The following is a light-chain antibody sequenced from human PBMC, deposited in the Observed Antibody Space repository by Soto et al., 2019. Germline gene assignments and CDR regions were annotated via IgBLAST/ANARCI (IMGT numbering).Light chain of an antibody. Sequence: EVGMSQSPAAMSVSKGERATLSCRASQSVSSNLAWYQQKPGQAPRLLIYGASTRATGIPARFSGSGSGTEFTLTISSLQSEDFAVYYCQQYNNWPRTFGQGTKVDI. CDR1: QSVSSN. CDR3: QQYNNWPRT. J-gene: IGKJ1*01. CDR2: GAS. V-gene: IGKV3-15*01.